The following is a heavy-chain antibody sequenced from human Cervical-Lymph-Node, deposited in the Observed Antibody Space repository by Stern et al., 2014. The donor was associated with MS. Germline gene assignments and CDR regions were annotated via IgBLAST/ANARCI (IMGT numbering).Heavy chain of an antibody. D-gene: IGHD2/OR15-2a*01. J-gene: IGHJ3*01. CDR3: AKDGEIEGDAFDV. CDR1: GFTFSDHA. Sequence: EVQLVESGGGLVQPGGSLRLSCAASGFTFSDHALTWVRQAPGQGLERVSAISGSGASTYYAGSVKGRFTISRDNSKNTMFLQMSRLRVEDTATYFCAKDGEIEGDAFDVWGQGTLVTVSS. CDR2: ISGSGAST. V-gene: IGHV3-23*04.